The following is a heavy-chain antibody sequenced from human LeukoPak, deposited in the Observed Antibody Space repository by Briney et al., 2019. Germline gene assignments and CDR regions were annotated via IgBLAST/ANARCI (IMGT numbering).Heavy chain of an antibody. V-gene: IGHV1-69*01. CDR2: IIPIFGTA. CDR1: GGTFSSYA. J-gene: IGHJ3*02. CDR3: ARDGPYYDFWSGPMLFDI. Sequence: GASVKVSCKASGGTFSSYAISWVRQAPGQGLEWMGGIIPIFGTANYAQKFQGRVTITADESTSTAYMELSSLRSEDTAVYYCARDGPYYDFWSGPMLFDIWGQGTMVTVSS. D-gene: IGHD3-3*01.